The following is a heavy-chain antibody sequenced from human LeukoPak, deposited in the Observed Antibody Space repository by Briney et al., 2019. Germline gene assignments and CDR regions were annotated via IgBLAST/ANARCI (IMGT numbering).Heavy chain of an antibody. J-gene: IGHJ5*02. CDR2: INHSGST. Sequence: PSETLSLTCAVYGESFSDFYWSWIRQPPGKGLEWIGEINHSGSTNYNPSLKTRATISVDASKKQFSLKVTSVTAAGTAVYYCARGLRDSSGWWGWFDPWGLGTLVTVSS. V-gene: IGHV4-34*01. CDR3: ARGLRDSSGWWGWFDP. CDR1: GESFSDFY. D-gene: IGHD6-19*01.